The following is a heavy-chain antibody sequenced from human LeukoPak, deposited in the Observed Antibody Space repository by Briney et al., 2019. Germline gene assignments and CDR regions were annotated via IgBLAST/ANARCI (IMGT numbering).Heavy chain of an antibody. CDR1: GFTFSSYA. V-gene: IGHV3-48*02. CDR2: IDTRGTT. CDR3: ARQTVTYES. D-gene: IGHD4-11*01. J-gene: IGHJ4*02. Sequence: GGSLRLSCAASGFTFSSYAMNWVRQAPGKGPEWVSYIDTRGTTYYADSLKGRFTITRDNARNSLYLQMNSLRDEDTAVYYCARQTVTYESRGQGTLVTVSS.